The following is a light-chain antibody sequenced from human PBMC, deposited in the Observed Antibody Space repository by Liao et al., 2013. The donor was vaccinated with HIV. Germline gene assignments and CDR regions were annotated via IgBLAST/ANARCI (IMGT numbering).Light chain of an antibody. CDR2: QNY. CDR3: KVWDSFSTFV. CDR1: KVGDRI. V-gene: IGLV3-1*01. Sequence: SYELTQPPSVSVSPGQTASIPCSGDKVGDRIVSWYQVKPGQSPEVIIYQNYQRPSGTPERFSGSKSGNTATLTIRGTQAMDEAEYYCKVWDSFSTFVFGNWDQGHRP. J-gene: IGLJ1*01.